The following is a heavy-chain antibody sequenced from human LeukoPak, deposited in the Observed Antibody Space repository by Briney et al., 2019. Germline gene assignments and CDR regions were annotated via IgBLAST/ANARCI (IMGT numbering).Heavy chain of an antibody. CDR2: ISYHGSNK. Sequence: GGSLRLSCAASGFTFSSYGMHWVRQAPGKGLEWVAVISYHGSNKYYADSVKGRFTISRDNSKNTLYLQMNSLRAEDTAVYYCAKDKFENYYGSGSYSVYFDYWGQGTLVTVSS. D-gene: IGHD3-10*01. J-gene: IGHJ4*02. CDR1: GFTFSSYG. V-gene: IGHV3-30*18. CDR3: AKDKFENYYGSGSYSVYFDY.